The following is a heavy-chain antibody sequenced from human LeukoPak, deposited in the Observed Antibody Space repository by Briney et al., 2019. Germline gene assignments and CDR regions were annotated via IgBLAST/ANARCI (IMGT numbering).Heavy chain of an antibody. CDR1: GGTFISYA. Sequence: ASVKVSCKASGGTFISYAISWVRQAPGQGLEWMGRIIPIFDTANYAQKFQGRVTITTDESTSTAYMELSSLRSEDTAVYYCARGSKVLEWPTENWFDPWGQGTLVTVSS. CDR3: ARGSKVLEWPTENWFDP. J-gene: IGHJ5*02. V-gene: IGHV1-69*05. CDR2: IIPIFDTA. D-gene: IGHD3-3*01.